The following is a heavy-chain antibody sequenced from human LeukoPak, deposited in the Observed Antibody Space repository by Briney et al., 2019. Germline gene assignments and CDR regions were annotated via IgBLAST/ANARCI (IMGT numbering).Heavy chain of an antibody. D-gene: IGHD2-2*01. CDR2: INPSGGST. V-gene: IGHV1-46*01. CDR3: ATDVGGCSSTSCYFSSSYGY. J-gene: IGHJ4*02. Sequence: ASVKVSCKASGYTFTSYYMHWVRQAPGQGLEWMGIINPSGGSTIYAQKFQGRVTMTEDTSTDTAYMELSSLRSEDTAVYYCATDVGGCSSTSCYFSSSYGYWGQGTLVTVSS. CDR1: GYTFTSYY.